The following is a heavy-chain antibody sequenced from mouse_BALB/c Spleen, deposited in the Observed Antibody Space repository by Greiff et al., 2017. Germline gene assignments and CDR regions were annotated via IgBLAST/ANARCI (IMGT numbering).Heavy chain of an antibody. CDR3: ARDIRDYPYAMDY. CDR2: IRNKANGYTT. J-gene: IGHJ4*01. V-gene: IGHV7-3*02. Sequence: EVQRVESGGGLVQPGGSLRLSCATSGFTFTDYYMSWVRQPPGKALEWLGFIRNKANGYTTEYSASVKGRFTISRDNSQSILYLQMNTLRAEDSATYYCARDIRDYPYAMDYWGQGTSVTVSS. D-gene: IGHD2-4*01. CDR1: GFTFTDYY.